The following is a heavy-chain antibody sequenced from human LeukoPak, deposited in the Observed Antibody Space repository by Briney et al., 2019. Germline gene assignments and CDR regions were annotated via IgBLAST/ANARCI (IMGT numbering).Heavy chain of an antibody. CDR1: GFTFNSCA. V-gene: IGHV3-23*01. CDR3: ARDGEIAAVGYYYYHYMDV. J-gene: IGHJ6*03. CDR2: ISGSGSST. Sequence: PGGSLRLSCAASGFTFNSCAMSWVRQAPGKGLEWVSGISGSGSSTYYADSVKGRFTISRDNSKNTLSLQMNSLRVEDTAVYYCARDGEIAAVGYYYYHYMDVWGKGTTVTVSS. D-gene: IGHD6-13*01.